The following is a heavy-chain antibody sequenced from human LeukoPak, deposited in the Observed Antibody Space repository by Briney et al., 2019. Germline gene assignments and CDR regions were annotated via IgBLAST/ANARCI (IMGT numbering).Heavy chain of an antibody. V-gene: IGHV3-23*01. CDR2: VTGSDSST. Sequence: GGSLRLSCAASGFTFSNYAMSWVRQAPGKGREWVSIVTGSDSSTYYADSVKGRFTISRDNSKNTLSLRMSSLRAEDTAVYYCAKDPYSSNWFYFDYWGQGTLVTVSS. J-gene: IGHJ4*02. CDR1: GFTFSNYA. CDR3: AKDPYSSNWFYFDY. D-gene: IGHD6-13*01.